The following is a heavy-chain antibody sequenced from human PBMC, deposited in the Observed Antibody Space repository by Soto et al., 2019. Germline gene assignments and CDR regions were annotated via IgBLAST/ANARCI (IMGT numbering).Heavy chain of an antibody. J-gene: IGHJ3*02. CDR2: INHSGST. Sequence: SETLSLTCAVYGGSFSGYYWSWIRQPPGKGLEWIGEINHSGSTNYNPSLKSRVTISVDTSKNQFSLKLSSVTAADTAVYYCAGQTRLIRAAAYDIWGQGTRVTVS. V-gene: IGHV4-34*01. CDR1: GGSFSGYY. D-gene: IGHD3-10*01. CDR3: AGQTRLIRAAAYDI.